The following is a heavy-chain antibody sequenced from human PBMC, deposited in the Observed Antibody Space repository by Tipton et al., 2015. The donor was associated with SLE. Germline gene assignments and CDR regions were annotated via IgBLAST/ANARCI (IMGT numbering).Heavy chain of an antibody. D-gene: IGHD3-22*01. Sequence: TLSLTCTVSGGSVSSNYWSWIRQPPGKGLEWIGYIDYRDITNYNPSLKSRVTMSIDTSKNQFSLKLSSVTAADTAVYYCARDEYRYDATGYHLLGHFDFWGQGTLVTVSS. J-gene: IGHJ4*02. CDR2: IDYRDIT. V-gene: IGHV4-59*02. CDR3: ARDEYRYDATGYHLLGHFDF. CDR1: GGSVSSNY.